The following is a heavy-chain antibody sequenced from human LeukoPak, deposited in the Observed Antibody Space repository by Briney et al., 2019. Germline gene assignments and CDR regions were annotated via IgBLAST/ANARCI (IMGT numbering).Heavy chain of an antibody. CDR2: ISGSGGST. CDR1: GFTFSDYY. D-gene: IGHD2-2*01. Sequence: PGGSLRLSCAASGFTFSDYYMSWIRQAPGKGLEWVSAISGSGGSTYYADSVKGRFTISRDNSKNTLYLQMDSLRAEDTAVYYCAKVPCSSTSCYMYYFDYWGQGTLVTVPS. CDR3: AKVPCSSTSCYMYYFDY. V-gene: IGHV3-23*01. J-gene: IGHJ4*02.